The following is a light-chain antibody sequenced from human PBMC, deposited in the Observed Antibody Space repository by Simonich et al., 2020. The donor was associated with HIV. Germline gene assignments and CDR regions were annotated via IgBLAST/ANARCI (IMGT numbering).Light chain of an antibody. V-gene: IGKV4-1*01. CDR2: WAS. J-gene: IGKJ1*01. CDR1: QSLLYSRNNKKY. CDR3: QQYLGTPRT. Sequence: DIVMTQSPDSLAVSLGGRATINFKSSQSLLYSRNNKKYLNWYPQKPGQPPKLLIHWASTRESGVPDRFSGSGSGTDFTLTISSLQAEDVAVYYCQQYLGTPRTFGQGTKVEIK.